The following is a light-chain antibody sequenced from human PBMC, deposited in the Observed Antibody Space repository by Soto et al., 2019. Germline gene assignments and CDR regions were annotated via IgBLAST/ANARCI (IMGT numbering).Light chain of an antibody. CDR2: GAS. CDR1: QGITTF. Sequence: DIQMTQSPSAVSASVGDTVTVTCRASQGITTFLAWFRQRPGKVPERLIYGASSLQSGVPLSFSGSGSGTEFTLTISSLQREDFATYYCQQSFRTPALTFGGGTKVEIK. V-gene: IGKV1-17*03. CDR3: QQSFRTPALT. J-gene: IGKJ4*01.